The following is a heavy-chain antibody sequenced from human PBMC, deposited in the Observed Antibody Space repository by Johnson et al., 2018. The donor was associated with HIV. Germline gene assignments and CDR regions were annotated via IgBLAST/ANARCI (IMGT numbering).Heavy chain of an antibody. CDR1: GFTFSSYG. CDR2: IWYAGSNK. Sequence: VQLVESGGGVVQPGRSLRLSCAASGFTFSSYGMHWVRQAPGKGLEWVAVIWYAGSNKYYADSVKGRFTISRDNAKNPLYLEMNSLRAWDTAVYYCARGGGCGGDCYSGYDAFDIWGQGTMVTVSS. CDR3: ARGGGCGGDCYSGYDAFDI. J-gene: IGHJ3*02. D-gene: IGHD2-21*01. V-gene: IGHV3-33*01.